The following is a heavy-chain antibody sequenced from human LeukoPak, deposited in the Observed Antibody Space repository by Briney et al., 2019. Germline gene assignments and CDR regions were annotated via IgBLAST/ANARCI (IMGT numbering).Heavy chain of an antibody. CDR2: IYYSGST. CDR1: GGSISSYY. CDR3: ARSYYDSSPNWAY. Sequence: PSETLSLTCTVSGGSISSYYWSWIRQPPGKGLEWIGYIYYSGSTNYNPSLKSRVTISVDTSKNQFSLKLSSVTAADTAVYYCARSYYDSSPNWAYWGQGTLVTVSS. J-gene: IGHJ4*02. D-gene: IGHD3-22*01. V-gene: IGHV4-59*12.